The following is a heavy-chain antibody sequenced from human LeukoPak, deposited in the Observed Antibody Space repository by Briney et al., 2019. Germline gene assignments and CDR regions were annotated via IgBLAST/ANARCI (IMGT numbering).Heavy chain of an antibody. V-gene: IGHV1-18*01. CDR2: ISGYNGET. J-gene: IGHJ5*02. CDR3: ARDYEIAVRYDCFDP. Sequence: GASVQVSCKAAGYTFSNFGFSWVRQAPGQGLEWMGWISGYNGETNYAQKFQGRVTMTTDTSANTAYMEVRSLRSDDTAVYYCARDYEIAVRYDCFDPWGQGTLVIVSS. CDR1: GYTFSNFG. D-gene: IGHD6-6*01.